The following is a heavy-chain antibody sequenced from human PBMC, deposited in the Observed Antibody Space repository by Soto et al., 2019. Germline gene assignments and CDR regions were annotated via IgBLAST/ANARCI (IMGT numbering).Heavy chain of an antibody. D-gene: IGHD5-12*01. CDR1: GFTFDDYA. V-gene: IGHV3-9*01. J-gene: IGHJ4*02. CDR2: ISWNSGRK. CDR3: AKDRGNIAVANFDD. Sequence: GGSLRLSCAASGFTFDDYAMHWVRQVPGKGLEWVSGISWNSGRKDYGDSVKGRFTISRDNAKNSLYLQMNVLKAEDTALYYCAKDRGNIAVANFDDWGQGTLVTVSS.